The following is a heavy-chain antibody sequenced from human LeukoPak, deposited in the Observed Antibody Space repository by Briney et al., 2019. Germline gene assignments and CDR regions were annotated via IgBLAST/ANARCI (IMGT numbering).Heavy chain of an antibody. J-gene: IGHJ4*02. V-gene: IGHV3-53*01. D-gene: IGHD4/OR15-4a*01. Sequence: GGSLRLSCAASGFTFSSYSMNWVRQAPGKGLEWVSFIYSDNTHYSDSVKGRFTISRDNSKNTLYLQMNSLRAEDTAVYYCARRAGAYSHPYDYWDQGTLVTVSS. CDR3: ARRAGAYSHPYDY. CDR1: GFTFSSYS. CDR2: IYSDNT.